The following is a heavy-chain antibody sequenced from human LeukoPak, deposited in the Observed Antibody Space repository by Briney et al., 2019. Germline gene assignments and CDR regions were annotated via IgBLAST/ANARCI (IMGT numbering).Heavy chain of an antibody. CDR2: FSGSEDSA. D-gene: IGHD3-22*01. CDR1: GFTVSTYG. J-gene: IGHJ4*02. V-gene: IGHV3-23*01. CDR3: AREGYYYDSSGYYPPRD. Sequence: GGSLRLSCAASGFTVSTYGMSWVRQAPGKGPEWVSGFSGSEDSAYYADSVKGRFTISRDNSKNTLYLQMNSLRAEDTAVYYCAREGYYYDSSGYYPPRDWGQGTLVTVSS.